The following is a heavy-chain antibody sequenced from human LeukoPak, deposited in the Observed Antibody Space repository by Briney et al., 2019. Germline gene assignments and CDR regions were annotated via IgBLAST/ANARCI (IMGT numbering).Heavy chain of an antibody. CDR3: ARDSYDSNYYYGMDV. Sequence: PGGSLRLSCAASGFTFSRHWVHWVRQAPGKGLVWVSRINTDGSSTSYADSVKGRFTISRDNAKKTLYLQMNSLRAEDTAVYYCARDSYDSNYYYGMDVWGQGTTVTVSS. V-gene: IGHV3-74*01. D-gene: IGHD5-12*01. CDR1: GFTFSRHW. J-gene: IGHJ6*02. CDR2: INTDGSST.